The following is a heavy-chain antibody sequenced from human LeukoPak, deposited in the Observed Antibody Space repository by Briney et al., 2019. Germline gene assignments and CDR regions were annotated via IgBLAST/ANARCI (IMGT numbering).Heavy chain of an antibody. CDR2: ITPIFGTA. CDR1: GGTFSSYA. V-gene: IGHV1-69*06. D-gene: IGHD2-2*01. CDR3: ARDGAGGYCSSTRCYVFDP. Sequence: SVKVSCKASGGTFSSYAISWVRQAPGQGLEWMGRITPIFGTATYAQKFQGRVTITADKSTNTAYMELSSLRSEDTAVYYCARDGAGGYCSSTRCYVFDPWGQGTLVTVSS. J-gene: IGHJ5*02.